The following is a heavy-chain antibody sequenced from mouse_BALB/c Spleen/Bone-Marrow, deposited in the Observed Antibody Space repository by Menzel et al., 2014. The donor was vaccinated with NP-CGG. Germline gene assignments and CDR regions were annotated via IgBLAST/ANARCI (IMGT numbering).Heavy chain of an antibody. D-gene: IGHD2-14*01. J-gene: IGHJ1*01. V-gene: IGHV14-3*02. CDR1: GFNIKDTY. Sequence: VQLQQSGAELVKPGASVKLSCTASGFNIKDTYLHWVKQRPEQGLDWIGRIDPASGNTKYDPKFQGKATITADTSSTTAYLQLSSLTSEDTAVYYCARYRYGWYFDVWGAGTTVTVSS. CDR2: IDPASGNT. CDR3: ARYRYGWYFDV.